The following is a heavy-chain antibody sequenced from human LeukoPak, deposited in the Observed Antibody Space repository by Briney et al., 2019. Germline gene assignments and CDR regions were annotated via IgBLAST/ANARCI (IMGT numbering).Heavy chain of an antibody. CDR2: INHSGST. D-gene: IGHD3-10*01. V-gene: IGHV4-34*01. CDR1: GGSFRGYY. CDR3: ARSGTRRSYGSGSPPSY. J-gene: IGHJ4*02. Sequence: PSETLSLTCAVYGGSFRGYYWSWLRQPPGKGLEWIGEINHSGSTNYNPSLKSRVTISVDTSKNQFSLKLSSVTAADTAVYYCARSGTRRSYGSGSPPSYWGQGTLVTVSS.